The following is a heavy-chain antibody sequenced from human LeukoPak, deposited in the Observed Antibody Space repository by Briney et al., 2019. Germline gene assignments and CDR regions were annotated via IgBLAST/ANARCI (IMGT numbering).Heavy chain of an antibody. CDR1: GFTFGSYA. CDR2: ISTSGGTT. V-gene: IGHV3-23*01. J-gene: IGHJ4*02. D-gene: IGHD3-22*01. Sequence: GGSLRLSCAASGFTFGSYAMSWVRQAPGKGLEWVSGISTSGGTTSYAESVKGRFTVSRDNPRNTRYMEMNSLRDEDTAVYYCAVMHRYYDGSGYWVQWGQGTLVTVSS. CDR3: AVMHRYYDGSGYWVQ.